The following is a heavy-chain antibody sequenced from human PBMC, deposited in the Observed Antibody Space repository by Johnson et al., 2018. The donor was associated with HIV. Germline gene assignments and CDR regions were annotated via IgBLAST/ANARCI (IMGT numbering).Heavy chain of an antibody. CDR3: ARDLRDSSGYYLGAFDI. Sequence: QVQLVESGGGLVQPGGSLRLSCAASGFTFSSYWMHWVRQAPGKGLEWVAVISYDGSNKYYADSVKGRFTISRDNSKTTLYLQMSSLRVEDTAVYYCARDLRDSSGYYLGAFDIWGQGTMVTVSS. CDR2: ISYDGSNK. J-gene: IGHJ3*02. D-gene: IGHD3-22*01. CDR1: GFTFSSYW. V-gene: IGHV3-30-3*01.